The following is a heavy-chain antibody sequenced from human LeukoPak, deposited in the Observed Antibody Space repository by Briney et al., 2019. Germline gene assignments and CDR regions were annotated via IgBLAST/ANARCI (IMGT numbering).Heavy chain of an antibody. Sequence: GASVKVSCKASGYTFTGYYMHWVRQAPGQGLAWMGWINPNSGGTNYAQKFQGRVTMTRDTSISTAYMEPSRLRSDDTAVYYCAREAGGDYFGYFDYWGQGTLVTVSS. CDR3: AREAGGDYFGYFDY. CDR2: INPNSGGT. D-gene: IGHD4-17*01. V-gene: IGHV1-2*02. J-gene: IGHJ4*02. CDR1: GYTFTGYY.